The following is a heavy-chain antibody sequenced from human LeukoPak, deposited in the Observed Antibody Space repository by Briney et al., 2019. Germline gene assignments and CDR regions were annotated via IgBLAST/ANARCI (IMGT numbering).Heavy chain of an antibody. J-gene: IGHJ4*02. CDR3: ASTGTYSSSWYRWAPLY. CDR2: INHSGST. CDR1: GGSFSGYY. Sequence: PSETLSLTCAVYGGSFSGYYWSWIRQPPGKGLEWIGEINHSGSTNYNPSLKSRVTISVDTSKNQFSLKLSSVTAADTAVHYCASTGTYSSSWYRWAPLYWGQGTLVTVSS. V-gene: IGHV4-34*01. D-gene: IGHD6-13*01.